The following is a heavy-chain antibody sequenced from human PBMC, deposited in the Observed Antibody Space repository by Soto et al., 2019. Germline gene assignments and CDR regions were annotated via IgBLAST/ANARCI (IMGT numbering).Heavy chain of an antibody. J-gene: IGHJ6*02. CDR2: IYPGDSDT. V-gene: IGHV5-51*01. Sequence: SLKISCKGAGYSFTSYWIGWVRQMPGKGLEWMGIIYPGDSDTRYSPSFQGQVTISADKSISTAYLQWSSLKASDTAMYYCARPREAGKNYYGVDVWGQGTTVTVSS. CDR1: GYSFTSYW. D-gene: IGHD6-19*01. CDR3: ARPREAGKNYYGVDV.